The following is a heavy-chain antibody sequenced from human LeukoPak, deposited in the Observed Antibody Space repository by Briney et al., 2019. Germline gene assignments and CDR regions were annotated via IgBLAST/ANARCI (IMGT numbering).Heavy chain of an antibody. CDR1: GFTVSSNY. Sequence: GGSLRLSCAASGFTVSSNYMSWVRQAPGKGLEWVSVIYSGGSTYYADSVKGRFTISRDNSKNTPYLQMNSLRAEDTAVYYCARDRYYDSSGYYGAFDIWGQGTMVTVSS. CDR3: ARDRYYDSSGYYGAFDI. D-gene: IGHD3-22*01. V-gene: IGHV3-53*01. J-gene: IGHJ3*02. CDR2: IYSGGST.